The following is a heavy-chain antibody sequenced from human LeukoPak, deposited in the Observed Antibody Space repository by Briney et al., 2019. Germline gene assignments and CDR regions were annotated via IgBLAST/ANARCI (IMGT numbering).Heavy chain of an antibody. V-gene: IGHV4-4*07. Sequence: SETLSLTCVVSGGSISSYYWTRIRQVAGKGLEWVGRIYASGDRNYNPFLKSRVTMSVDTSKNQFSLMLSSVTAADTAVYYCARGWAPRGEKSFFDQWGQGALVTVSS. D-gene: IGHD3-10*01. CDR3: ARGWAPRGEKSFFDQ. CDR2: IYASGDR. CDR1: GGSISSYY. J-gene: IGHJ4*02.